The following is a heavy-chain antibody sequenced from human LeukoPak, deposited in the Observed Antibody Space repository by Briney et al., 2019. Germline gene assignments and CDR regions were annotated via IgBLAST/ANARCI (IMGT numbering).Heavy chain of an antibody. D-gene: IGHD3-22*01. Sequence: GGSLRLSCVASGFSFSVYAMSWVRQAPGKGLEWVSGISGSGGRTYPADSVKGRFTISRDNSRKTLYLQMNSLRAEDTAVYYCERGGGNFDRSGYYEYYFDYWGQGTLVTVSS. CDR2: ISGSGGRT. CDR3: ERGGGNFDRSGYYEYYFDY. CDR1: GFSFSVYA. V-gene: IGHV3-23*01. J-gene: IGHJ4*02.